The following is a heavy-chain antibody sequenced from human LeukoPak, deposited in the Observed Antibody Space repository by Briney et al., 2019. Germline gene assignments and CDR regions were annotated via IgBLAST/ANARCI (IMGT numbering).Heavy chain of an antibody. CDR3: ARWAAAGTRYYYYGMDV. J-gene: IGHJ6*02. D-gene: IGHD6-13*01. V-gene: IGHV3-13*01. CDR1: GFTFSSYD. CDR2: IGTAGDT. Sequence: GGSLRLSCAASGFTFSSYDMHWVRQATGKGLEWVSAIGTAGDTYYPGSVKGRFTSSRENAKNSLYLQMNSLRAGDTAVYYCARWAAAGTRYYYYGMDVWGQGTTVTVSS.